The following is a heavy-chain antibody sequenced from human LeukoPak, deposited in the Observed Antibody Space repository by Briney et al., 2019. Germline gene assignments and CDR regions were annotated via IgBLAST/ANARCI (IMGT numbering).Heavy chain of an antibody. CDR3: AADPLYSNYRPGNY. J-gene: IGHJ4*02. V-gene: IGHV1-58*01. D-gene: IGHD4-11*01. Sequence: GASVKVSCKASGFTFTSSAVQWVRQARGQRLEWIGWIVVGSGNTNYAQKFQERVTITRDMSTSTAYMELSSLRSEDTAVYYCAADPLYSNYRPGNYWGQGTLVTVSS. CDR2: IVVGSGNT. CDR1: GFTFTSSA.